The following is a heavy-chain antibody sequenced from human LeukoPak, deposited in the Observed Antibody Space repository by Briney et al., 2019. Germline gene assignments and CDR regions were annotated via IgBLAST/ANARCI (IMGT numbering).Heavy chain of an antibody. J-gene: IGHJ4*02. D-gene: IGHD6-19*01. CDR1: GFTFSSYG. V-gene: IGHV3-30*02. CDR3: ANQGPVLAVAGNY. CDR2: IRYDGSNK. Sequence: GGSLRLSCAASGFTFSSYGMHWVRQAPGKGLEWVAFIRYDGSNKYYADSVKGRFAISRDNSKNTLYLQMNSLRAEDTAVYYCANQGPVLAVAGNYWGQGTLVTVSS.